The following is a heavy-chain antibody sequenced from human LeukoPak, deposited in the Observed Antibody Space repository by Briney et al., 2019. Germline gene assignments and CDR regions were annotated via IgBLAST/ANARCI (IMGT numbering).Heavy chain of an antibody. CDR2: INHSGST. Sequence: SETLSLTCAVYGGSFSGYYWSWIRQPPGKGLEWIGEINHSGSTNYNPSLKSRVTISVDTSKNQFSLKPSSVTAADTAVYYCARDRSRGYSYGWDRSGMDVWGQGTTVTVSS. CDR1: GGSFSGYY. J-gene: IGHJ6*02. CDR3: ARDRSRGYSYGWDRSGMDV. D-gene: IGHD5-18*01. V-gene: IGHV4-34*01.